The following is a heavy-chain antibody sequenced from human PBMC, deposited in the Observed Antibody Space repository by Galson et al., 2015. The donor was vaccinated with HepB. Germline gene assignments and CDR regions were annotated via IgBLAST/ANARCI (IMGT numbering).Heavy chain of an antibody. CDR2: ISTYNSDT. CDR1: GYIFNSYG. Sequence: SVKVSCKASGYIFNSYGITWVRQAPGQGLEWLGWISTYNSDTIFAQNFQGRVTMTTDTSTSTAYMEVRDIRSGDTAVYYCGRARYSTSPPDYWGQGTLVTVSS. D-gene: IGHD1-1*01. J-gene: IGHJ4*02. V-gene: IGHV1-18*01. CDR3: GRARYSTSPPDY.